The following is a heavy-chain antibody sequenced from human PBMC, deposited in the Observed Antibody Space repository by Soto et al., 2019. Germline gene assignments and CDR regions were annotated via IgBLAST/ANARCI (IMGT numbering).Heavy chain of an antibody. CDR1: GYTFTSYA. CDR2: INAGNGNT. CDR3: ARDSRVQGGYSGYFV. Sequence: EASVKVSCKASGYTFTSYAMHWVRQAPGQRLEWMGWINAGNGNTKYSQKFQGRVTITRDTSASTAYMELSSLRSEDTAVYYCARDSRVQGGYSGYFVWGQGTLVTVSS. D-gene: IGHD5-12*01. V-gene: IGHV1-3*01. J-gene: IGHJ4*02.